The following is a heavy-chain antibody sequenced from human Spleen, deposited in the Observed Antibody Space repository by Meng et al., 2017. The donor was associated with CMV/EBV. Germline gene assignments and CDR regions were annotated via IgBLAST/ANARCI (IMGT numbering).Heavy chain of an antibody. CDR2: INPHTGTT. CDR1: GYNFTDCF. D-gene: IGHD3-22*01. Sequence: ASVKVSCKVSGYNFTDCFIDWVRQAPGQGLEWMGWINPHTGTTHFAQKFQDRATMTRDTSISTVYMELTHLRSDDTAVYYCARVYYDTSGYSYYFDYWGQGTLVTVSS. J-gene: IGHJ4*02. CDR3: ARVYYDTSGYSYYFDY. V-gene: IGHV1-2*02.